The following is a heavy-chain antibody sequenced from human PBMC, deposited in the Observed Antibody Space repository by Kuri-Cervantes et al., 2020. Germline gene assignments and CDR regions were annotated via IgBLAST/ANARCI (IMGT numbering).Heavy chain of an antibody. D-gene: IGHD1-20*01. J-gene: IGHJ5*02. CDR3: ARGSRRYNSRGWFDP. CDR2: IYTSGST. V-gene: IGHV4-59*10. CDR1: GGSFSGYY. Sequence: SQTLSLTCAVYGGSFSGYYWSWIRQPAGKGLEWIGRIYTSGSTNYNPSLKSRVTVSVDTSKNQFSLKLSSVTAADTAVYYCARGSRRYNSRGWFDPWGQGTLVTVSS.